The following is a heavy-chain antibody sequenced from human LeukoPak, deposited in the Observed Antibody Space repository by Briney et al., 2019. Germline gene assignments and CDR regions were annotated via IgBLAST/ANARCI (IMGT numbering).Heavy chain of an antibody. CDR2: ISSSSSYI. V-gene: IGHV3-21*01. CDR1: GFTFGSYS. CDR3: ARDLSYYDILTGYYPHYFDY. J-gene: IGHJ4*02. Sequence: PGGSLRLSCAASGFTFGSYSMNWVRQAPGKGLEWVSSISSSSSYIYYADSVKGRFTISRDNAKNSLYLQMNSLRAEDTAVYYCARDLSYYDILTGYYPHYFDYWGQGTLVTVSS. D-gene: IGHD3-9*01.